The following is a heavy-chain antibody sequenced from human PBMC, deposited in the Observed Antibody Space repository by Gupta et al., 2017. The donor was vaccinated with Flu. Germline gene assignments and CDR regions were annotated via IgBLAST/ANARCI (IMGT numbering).Heavy chain of an antibody. CDR1: GFTFSSYS. CDR3: ASSREVRGVIMYYFDY. V-gene: IGHV3-21*01. D-gene: IGHD3-10*01. CDR2: ISSSSSYI. J-gene: IGHJ4*02. Sequence: EVQLVESGGGLVKPGGSLRLSCAASGFTFSSYSMNWVRQAPGKGLEWVSSISSSSSYIYYADSVKGRFTISRDNAKNSLYLQMNSLRAEDTAVYYCASSREVRGVIMYYFDYWGQGTLVTVSS.